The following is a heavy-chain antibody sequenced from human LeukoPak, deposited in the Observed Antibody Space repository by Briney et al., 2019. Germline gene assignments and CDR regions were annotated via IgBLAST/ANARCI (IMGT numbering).Heavy chain of an antibody. CDR3: AKAGVRYFDSSGLYAFDF. J-gene: IGHJ3*01. Sequence: SETLSLTCAVSGGSISSTSYYWAWIRQPPGMGLVWIGTIYYSGSTYHNPSLKSRVTMSVDTSRNQFSLKLSSVDAADTAVYYCAKAGVRYFDSSGLYAFDFWGQGTTVTVSS. CDR1: GGSISSTSYY. CDR2: IYYSGST. V-gene: IGHV4-39*01. D-gene: IGHD3-22*01.